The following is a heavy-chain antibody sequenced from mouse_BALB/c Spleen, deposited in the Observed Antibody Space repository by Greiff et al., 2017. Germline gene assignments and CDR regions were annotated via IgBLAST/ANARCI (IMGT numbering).Heavy chain of an antibody. CDR3: TRLTGTRYFDF. V-gene: IGHV1-69*02. J-gene: IGHJ2*01. Sequence: VQLQQPGAELVRPGASVKLSCKASGYTFTSYWINWVKQRPGQGLEWIGNIYPSGSYTNYNQKFKDKATLTVDKSSSTAYMQLSSPTSEDSAVYYCTRLTGTRYFDFWGQGTTLTVSS. CDR1: GYTFTSYW. D-gene: IGHD4-1*01. CDR2: IYPSGSYT.